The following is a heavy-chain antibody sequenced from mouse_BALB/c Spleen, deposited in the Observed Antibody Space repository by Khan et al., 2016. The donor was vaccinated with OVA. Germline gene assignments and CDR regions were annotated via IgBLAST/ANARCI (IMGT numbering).Heavy chain of an antibody. CDR3: ARRVLYGIFPY. V-gene: IGHV1-7*01. Sequence: VQLQESGAELAKPGASVKMSCTASGYTFTTYWMHWIKQRPGQGLEWIGYINPSTGYTEYNQNFKDKATLTADESSSTAYMHLNSLTSEDSAVYYCARRVLYGIFPYWGQGTLVTVSA. CDR2: INPSTGYT. J-gene: IGHJ3*01. CDR1: GYTFTTYW. D-gene: IGHD2-10*02.